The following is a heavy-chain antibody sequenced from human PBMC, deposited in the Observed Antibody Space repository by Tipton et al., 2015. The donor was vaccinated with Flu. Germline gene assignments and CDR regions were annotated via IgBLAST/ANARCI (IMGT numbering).Heavy chain of an antibody. Sequence: TLSLTCTVSGGSISSGSYYWSWIRQPAGKGLEWIGRIYTSGSTNYNPSLKSRVTISVDTSKNQFSLKLSSVTAADTAVYYCARAGWLLPFDYWGQGTLVTVYS. J-gene: IGHJ4*02. V-gene: IGHV4-61*02. D-gene: IGHD3-22*01. CDR1: GGSISSGSYY. CDR2: IYTSGST. CDR3: ARAGWLLPFDY.